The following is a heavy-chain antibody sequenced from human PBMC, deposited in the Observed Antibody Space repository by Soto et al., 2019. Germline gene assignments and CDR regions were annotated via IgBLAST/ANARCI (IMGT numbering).Heavy chain of an antibody. D-gene: IGHD5-12*01. Sequence: GGSLRLACSASGFTFSSYAMHWVRQAPGKGLEYVSGVRGNGDPPFYADSVKGRFTISRDNSKNTLYLQMSSLSADDTAVYYCVKSRGGNNFDFFDWGQGALVTVSS. J-gene: IGHJ4*02. CDR1: GFTFSSYA. V-gene: IGHV3-64D*06. CDR3: VKSRGGNNFDFFD. CDR2: VRGNGDPP.